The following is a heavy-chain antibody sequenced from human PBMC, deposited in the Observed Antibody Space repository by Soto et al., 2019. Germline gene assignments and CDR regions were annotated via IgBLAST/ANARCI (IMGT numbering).Heavy chain of an antibody. Sequence: PGGSLRLSCAASGFTFSSYEMNWVRQAPGKGLEWVSYISSSGSTIYYADSVKGRFTISRDNAKNSLYLQMNSLRAEDTAVYYCARVKDTLYYYDSSGYFDLWGRGTLVTVSS. CDR1: GFTFSSYE. CDR2: ISSSGSTI. J-gene: IGHJ2*01. CDR3: ARVKDTLYYYDSSGYFDL. D-gene: IGHD3-22*01. V-gene: IGHV3-48*03.